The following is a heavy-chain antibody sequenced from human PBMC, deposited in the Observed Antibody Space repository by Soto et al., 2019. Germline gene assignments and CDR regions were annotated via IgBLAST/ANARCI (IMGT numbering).Heavy chain of an antibody. CDR1: GYTFTSYD. CDR2: MSPKTGNT. J-gene: IGHJ6*02. CDR3: ARLRVELGQFYYYYGMDV. D-gene: IGHD6-6*01. Sequence: QVQLVQSGAEVKKPGASVKVSCKASGYTFTSYDINWVRQATGQGLEWIGWMSPKTGNTGYAQNFQGRVTMTRNPSISTAYMELSSLTSEDTAIYYCARLRVELGQFYYYYGMDVWGQGTTVTVSS. V-gene: IGHV1-8*01.